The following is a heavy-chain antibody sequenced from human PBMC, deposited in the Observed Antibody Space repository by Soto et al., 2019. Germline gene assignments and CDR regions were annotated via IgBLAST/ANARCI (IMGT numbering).Heavy chain of an antibody. V-gene: IGHV3-7*01. CDR3: VREDWDRFDP. J-gene: IGHJ5*02. Sequence: EVQLVESGGGLVQPGGSLRLSCETSGFMFSAYWMSWVCQDPRKGLEWVATISGGASDKFYVDSVKGRFTISRDDAKNSLYLQMNSLRDEYTSVYYCVREDWDRFDPGGQGTLVTVSS. CDR2: ISGGASDK. D-gene: IGHD1-26*01. CDR1: GFMFSAYW.